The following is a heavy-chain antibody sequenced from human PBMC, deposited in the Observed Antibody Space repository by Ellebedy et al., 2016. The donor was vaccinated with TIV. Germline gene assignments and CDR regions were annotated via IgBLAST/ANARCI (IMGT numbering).Heavy chain of an antibody. CDR3: ARRPSYCSGGSCYPGAHDY. V-gene: IGHV4-59*08. J-gene: IGHJ4*02. D-gene: IGHD2-15*01. Sequence: SETLSLTCTVSGGSISSYYWSWIRQPPGKGLEWIGYIYYSGSANYNPSLKSRVTISVDSSKNEFYLNLRSVTAADTAVYYCARRPSYCSGGSCYPGAHDYWGQGTLVTVSA. CDR2: IYYSGSA. CDR1: GGSISSYY.